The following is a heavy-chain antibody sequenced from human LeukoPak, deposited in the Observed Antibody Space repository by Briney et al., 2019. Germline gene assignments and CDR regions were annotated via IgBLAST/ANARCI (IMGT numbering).Heavy chain of an antibody. CDR3: ARDRSDWGTADY. D-gene: IGHD3-16*01. V-gene: IGHV3-7*01. Sequence: GGSLRLSCAASGFTFSNYWMTWVRQAPGKGLEWVAHIKEDGGEKHYVDPVKGRFTISRDNAKNSLCLQMNSLRAEDTAMYYCARDRSDWGTADYWGQGTLVTVSS. CDR1: GFTFSNYW. J-gene: IGHJ4*02. CDR2: IKEDGGEK.